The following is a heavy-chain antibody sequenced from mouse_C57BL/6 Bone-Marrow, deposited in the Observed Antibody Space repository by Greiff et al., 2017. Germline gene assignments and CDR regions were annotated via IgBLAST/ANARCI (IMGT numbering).Heavy chain of an antibody. Sequence: EVMLVESGGGLVQPKGSLKLSCAASGFSFNTYAMNWVRQAPGKGLEWVARIRSKSNNYATYYADSVKDRFTISRDDSESMLYLQMNNLKTEDTAMYYCVRPPYSNYFFYAMDYWGQGTSVTVSS. D-gene: IGHD2-5*01. CDR2: IRSKSNNYAT. V-gene: IGHV10-1*01. CDR3: VRPPYSNYFFYAMDY. CDR1: GFSFNTYA. J-gene: IGHJ4*01.